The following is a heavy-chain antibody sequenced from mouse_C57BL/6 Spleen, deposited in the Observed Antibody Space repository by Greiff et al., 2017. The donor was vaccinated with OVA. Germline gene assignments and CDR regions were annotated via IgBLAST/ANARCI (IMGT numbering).Heavy chain of an antibody. CDR1: GYTFTSYW. D-gene: IGHD3-1*01. Sequence: QVQLQQPGAELVMPGASVKLSCKASGYTFTSYWMHWVKQRPGQGLEWIGEIDPSDSYTNYNQKFKGKSTLTVDKSSSTAYMQLSSLTSEDSAVYYCARAPVGYASSGDYWGQGTTLTVSS. V-gene: IGHV1-69*01. J-gene: IGHJ2*01. CDR2: IDPSDSYT. CDR3: ARAPVGYASSGDY.